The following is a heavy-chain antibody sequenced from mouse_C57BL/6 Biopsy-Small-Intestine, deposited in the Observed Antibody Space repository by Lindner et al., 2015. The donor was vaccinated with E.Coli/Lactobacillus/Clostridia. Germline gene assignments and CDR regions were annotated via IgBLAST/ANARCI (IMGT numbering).Heavy chain of an antibody. Sequence: SVKVSCKGSGYSFTGSYMHWVRQAPGQRPEWLGWINPKSGSTNSAQKFRARVTMTRDTSISTAYMELNMLTSDDTAVYYCARDRYGDHVGWYLEVWGRGTLVTVSS. J-gene: IGHJ1*01. CDR1: GYSFTGSY. D-gene: IGHD2-3*01. CDR2: INPKSGST. V-gene: IGHV1-72*04. CDR3: ARDRYGDHVGWYLEV.